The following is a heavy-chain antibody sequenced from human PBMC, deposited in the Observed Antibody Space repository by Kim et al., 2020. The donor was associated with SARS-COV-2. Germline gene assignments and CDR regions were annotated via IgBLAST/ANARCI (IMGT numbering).Heavy chain of an antibody. CDR2: T. Sequence: TNYAQKFQGRVTMTRDTSISTAYMELSRLRSDDTAVYYCARDYRNWNLDVWGQGTTVTVSS. CDR3: ARDYRNWNLDV. V-gene: IGHV1-2*02. J-gene: IGHJ6*02. D-gene: IGHD1-1*01.